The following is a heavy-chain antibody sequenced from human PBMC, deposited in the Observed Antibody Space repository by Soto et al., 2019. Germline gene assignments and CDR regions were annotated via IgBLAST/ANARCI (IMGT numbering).Heavy chain of an antibody. J-gene: IGHJ4*02. D-gene: IGHD1-7*01. CDR2: IYRTGST. CDR1: GGSISSGGYY. V-gene: IGHV4-39*07. Sequence: SEILSLTCTVSGGSISSGGYYWTWVRQPPGQGLEWIGEIYRTGSTNYNPSLKSRVTISLDKSENQFSLKVTSLTAADTAVYYCASRDPGTSVDYWGQGTLVTVS. CDR3: ASRDPGTSVDY.